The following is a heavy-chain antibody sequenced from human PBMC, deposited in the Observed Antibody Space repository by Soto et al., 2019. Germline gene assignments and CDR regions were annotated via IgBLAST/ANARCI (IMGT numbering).Heavy chain of an antibody. J-gene: IGHJ4*02. V-gene: IGHV4-30-4*01. Sequence: QVQLQESGPGLVKPSQTLSLTCTVSGGSISSGNYYWSWIRQPPGKGLEWIGFISYSGSTYYSTSLKSRVTISVDTSKSQFSLNLSFVTAADTAVYYCATMGTPPTGLYFFDYWGQGSLVTVSS. CDR3: ATMGTPPTGLYFFDY. D-gene: IGHD2-15*01. CDR2: ISYSGST. CDR1: GGSISSGNYY.